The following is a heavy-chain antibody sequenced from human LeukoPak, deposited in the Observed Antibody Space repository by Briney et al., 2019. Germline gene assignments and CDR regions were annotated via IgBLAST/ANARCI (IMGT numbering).Heavy chain of an antibody. CDR3: ARDFGPGYSYGHRTMDV. D-gene: IGHD5-18*01. Sequence: GGSLRLSCAASGFTFSSYAMHWVRQAPGKGLEWVAVISYDGSNKYYADSVKGRFTISRDNSKNTLYLQMSSLRAEDTAVYYCARDFGPGYSYGHRTMDVWGQGTTVTVSS. CDR1: GFTFSSYA. CDR2: ISYDGSNK. J-gene: IGHJ6*02. V-gene: IGHV3-30*04.